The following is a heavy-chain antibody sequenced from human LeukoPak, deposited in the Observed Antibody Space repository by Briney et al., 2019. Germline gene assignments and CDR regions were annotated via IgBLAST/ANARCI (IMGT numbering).Heavy chain of an antibody. CDR1: GGSISSSSYY. CDR2: IYYRGST. D-gene: IGHD6-19*01. CDR3: ARGERYSSGWYGEYYFDY. V-gene: IGHV4-39*01. Sequence: SETLSLTCTVSGGSISSSSYYWGWIRQPPGQGLQWIGTIYYRGSTYYNPSLKSRVTISVDTSKNQFSLKLSSVTAADTAVYYCARGERYSSGWYGEYYFDYWGQGTLVTVSS. J-gene: IGHJ4*02.